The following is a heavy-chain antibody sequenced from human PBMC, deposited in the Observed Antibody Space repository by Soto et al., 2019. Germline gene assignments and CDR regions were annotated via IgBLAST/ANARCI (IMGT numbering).Heavy chain of an antibody. CDR1: GYSFTSYW. Sequence: GESLKISCKGSGYSFTSYWIGWVRQMPGKGLEWMGIIYPGDSDTRYSPSFQGQVTISADKSISTAYLQWSSLKASDTAMYYCARQNDFNYDYMDVWGKGTTVTVSS. J-gene: IGHJ6*03. D-gene: IGHD3-3*01. CDR2: IYPGDSDT. CDR3: ARQNDFNYDYMDV. V-gene: IGHV5-51*01.